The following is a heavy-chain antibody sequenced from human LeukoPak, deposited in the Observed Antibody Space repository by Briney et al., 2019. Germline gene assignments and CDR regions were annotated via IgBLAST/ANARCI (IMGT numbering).Heavy chain of an antibody. J-gene: IGHJ5*02. CDR3: ARVSSTSRHWFDP. CDR1: GGSISSGSYY. V-gene: IGHV4-61*02. D-gene: IGHD2-2*01. CDR2: IYTSGST. Sequence: PSQTLSLTCTVSGGSISSGSYYWSWTRQPAGKGLEWIGRIYTSGSTNYNPSLKSRVTISVDTSKNQFSLKLSSVTAADTAVYYCARVSSTSRHWFDPWGQGTLVTVSS.